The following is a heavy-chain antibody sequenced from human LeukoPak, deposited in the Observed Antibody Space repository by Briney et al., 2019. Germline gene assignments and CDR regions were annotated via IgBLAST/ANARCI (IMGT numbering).Heavy chain of an antibody. V-gene: IGHV3-53*01. CDR3: AESGSNDY. J-gene: IGHJ4*02. Sequence: GGSLRLSCTVSGFTVSSNSMSWVRQAPGKGLEWVSFIYSGTIHYSDSVKGRFTISRDNSKNTLYLQMNSLRAEDTAVYYCAESGSNDYWGQGTLVTVSS. D-gene: IGHD1-26*01. CDR1: GFTVSSNS. CDR2: IYSGTI.